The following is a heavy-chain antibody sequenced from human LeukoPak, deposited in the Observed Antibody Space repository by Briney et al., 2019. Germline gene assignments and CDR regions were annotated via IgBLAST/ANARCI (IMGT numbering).Heavy chain of an antibody. D-gene: IGHD3-10*01. CDR3: AKGYYYGSGSYYGPFDY. CDR1: GFTFSSYG. Sequence: GRSLRLSCAASGFTFSSYGMHWVRQAPGKGLEWVAVISYDGSNKYYADSVKGRFTISRDNSKNTLYLQMNSLRAEDTAAYYCAKGYYYGSGSYYGPFDYWGQGTLVTVSS. V-gene: IGHV3-30*18. J-gene: IGHJ4*02. CDR2: ISYDGSNK.